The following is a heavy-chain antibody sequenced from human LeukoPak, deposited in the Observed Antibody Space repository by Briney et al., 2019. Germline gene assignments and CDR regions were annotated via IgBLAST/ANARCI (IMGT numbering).Heavy chain of an antibody. D-gene: IGHD6-25*01. CDR3: ARDPLRGDGSAFDH. Sequence: PGGSLRLSCATSGFTFSEYWRNWVRQAPGKGLEWVASISEDGTTTYYLDSVEGRFTVSRDTAKTSLFLQMDTLRVEDTAVYYCARDPLRGDGSAFDHWGQGTQVTVSS. V-gene: IGHV3-7*01. J-gene: IGHJ4*02. CDR1: GFTFSEYW. CDR2: ISEDGTTT.